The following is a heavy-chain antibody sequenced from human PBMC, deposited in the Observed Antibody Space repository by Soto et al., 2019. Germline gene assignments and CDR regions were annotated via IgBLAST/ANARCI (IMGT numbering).Heavy chain of an antibody. CDR2: IKGDGTIT. Sequence: EVQLVESGGGLVQPGGSLRLSCAASGFTFSRDWMHWVRQSPGKELVWVSRIKGDGTITNYTDSVKGQFTTSRDNAKNTEYLQLNRLTTEDAAVYYCARGGLGNYYNDYWGQGTLVTVSS. CDR1: GFTFSRDW. CDR3: ARGGLGNYYNDY. V-gene: IGHV3-74*01. D-gene: IGHD3-10*01. J-gene: IGHJ4*02.